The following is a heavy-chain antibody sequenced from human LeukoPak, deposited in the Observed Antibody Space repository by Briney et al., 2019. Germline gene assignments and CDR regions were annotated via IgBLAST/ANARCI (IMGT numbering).Heavy chain of an antibody. CDR1: GGSVSSSTFY. D-gene: IGHD3-22*01. CDR3: ARESSGYPDY. CDR2: IYYIGST. Sequence: PSETLSLTCTLSGGSVSSSTFYWGWFRQPPGKGLDWIGSIYYIGSTYYNPSLKSRVTISVDTSKNQFSLKLSSVTAADTAVYYCARESSGYPDYWGQGTLVTVSS. J-gene: IGHJ4*02. V-gene: IGHV4-39*07.